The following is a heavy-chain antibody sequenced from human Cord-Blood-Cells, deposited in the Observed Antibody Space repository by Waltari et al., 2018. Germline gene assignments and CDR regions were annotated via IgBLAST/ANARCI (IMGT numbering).Heavy chain of an antibody. CDR3: ARGRHSRGHFDY. J-gene: IGHJ4*02. V-gene: IGHV4-34*01. Sequence: QVQLQQWGAGLLKPSETLSLTCAVYGGSFSGYYWSWIRQPPGKGLEWIGEINHSGSTNYNPYLKSRVTISVDTSKNQFSLKLSSVTAADTAVYYCARGRHSRGHFDYWGQGTLVTVSS. CDR1: GGSFSGYY. D-gene: IGHD3-10*01. CDR2: INHSGST.